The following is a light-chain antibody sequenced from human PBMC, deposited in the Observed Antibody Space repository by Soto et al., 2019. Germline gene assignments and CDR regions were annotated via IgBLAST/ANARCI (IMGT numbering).Light chain of an antibody. Sequence: QSVLTQPASVSGSPGQSITISCTGTISDVGGYNFVSWYQQHPGKAPKLLIYDVSYRPSGISDRFSGSKSGNTASLTISGLQPDDEADYYCSSYGASSTLFGGGTQLTVL. J-gene: IGLJ2*01. CDR2: DVS. CDR1: ISDVGGYNF. CDR3: SSYGASSTL. V-gene: IGLV2-14*03.